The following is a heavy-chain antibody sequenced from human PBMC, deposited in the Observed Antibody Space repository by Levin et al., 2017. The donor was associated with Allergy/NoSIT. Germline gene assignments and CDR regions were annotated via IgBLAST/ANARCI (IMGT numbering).Heavy chain of an antibody. CDR1: GFTFNTYA. V-gene: IGHV3-23*01. CDR2: VSDSGYDT. D-gene: IGHD2-15*01. CDR3: AKQFWETVSCYPADY. J-gene: IGHJ4*02. Sequence: GESLKISCAASGFTFNTYAMTWIRQAPGKGLEGVAGVSDSGYDTYYADSVKGRFTVSRDNSRNTLYLQMNRLRVDDTAIYYCAKQFWETVSCYPADYWGQGTLVTVSS.